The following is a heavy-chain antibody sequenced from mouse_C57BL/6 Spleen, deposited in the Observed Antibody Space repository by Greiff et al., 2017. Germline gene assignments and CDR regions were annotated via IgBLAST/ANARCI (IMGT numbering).Heavy chain of an antibody. V-gene: IGHV5-6*01. J-gene: IGHJ2*01. CDR3: AREGDYGGFDY. D-gene: IGHD1-1*01. Sequence: EVQVVESGGDLVKPGGSLKLSCAASGFTFSSYGMSWVRQTPDKRLEWVATISSGGSYTYYPDSVKGRFTISRDNAKNTLYLQMSSLKSEDTAMYYCAREGDYGGFDYWGQGTTLTVSS. CDR2: ISSGGSYT. CDR1: GFTFSSYG.